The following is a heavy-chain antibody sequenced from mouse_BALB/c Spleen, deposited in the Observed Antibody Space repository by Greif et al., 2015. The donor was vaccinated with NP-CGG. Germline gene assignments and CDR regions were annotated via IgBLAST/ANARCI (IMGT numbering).Heavy chain of an antibody. J-gene: IGHJ4*01. D-gene: IGHD2-14*01. CDR2: ISDGGSYT. Sequence: EVKLVESGGGLVKPGGSLKLSCAASGFTFSDYYMYWVRQTPEKRLEWVATISDGGSYTYYPDSVKGRFTISRDNAKNNLYLQMSSLKSEDTAMYYCARDLYYRYPYYAMDYWGQGTSVTVSS. CDR3: ARDLYYRYPYYAMDY. CDR1: GFTFSDYY. V-gene: IGHV5-4*02.